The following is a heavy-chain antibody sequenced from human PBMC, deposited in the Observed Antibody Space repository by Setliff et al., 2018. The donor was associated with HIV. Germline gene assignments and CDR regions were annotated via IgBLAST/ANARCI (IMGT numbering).Heavy chain of an antibody. D-gene: IGHD5-12*01. V-gene: IGHV1-2*02. Sequence: ASVKVSCKASGYTFTGNSMHWVRQAPGQGLEWMGWINPNSGDTDYAQKFQGRVTMTGDTSTSTVYMDLSSLRFEDTAVYYCAGERGSTYYFDYWGQGTLVTVSS. CDR3: AGERGSTYYFDY. CDR1: GYTFTGNS. J-gene: IGHJ4*02. CDR2: INPNSGDT.